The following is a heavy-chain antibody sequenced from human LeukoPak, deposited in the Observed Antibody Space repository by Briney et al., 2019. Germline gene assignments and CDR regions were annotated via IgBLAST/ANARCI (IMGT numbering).Heavy chain of an antibody. D-gene: IGHD3-3*01. Sequence: ASVKLSCKASGGTFSSYAISWVRHAPGQGLEWVGRIIPILGIANYAQKLQGRVTMTTDTSTSTAYMELRSLRSDDTAVYYCARDYVTIFGVVIMEAFDIWGQGTMVTVSS. J-gene: IGHJ3*02. CDR1: GGTFSSYA. V-gene: IGHV1-69*04. CDR3: ARDYVTIFGVVIMEAFDI. CDR2: IIPILGIA.